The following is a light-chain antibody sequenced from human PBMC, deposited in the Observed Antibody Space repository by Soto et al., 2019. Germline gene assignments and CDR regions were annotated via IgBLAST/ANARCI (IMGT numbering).Light chain of an antibody. J-gene: IGKJ5*01. CDR1: QSISSW. Sequence: DIQMTQSPSTLSASVGDRVTITCRASQSISSWLAWYQQKPGKAPKLLISKASSFESGVPSRFSGSGSGTEFTLTLSSLQPDDFATYYCQQYDSYPITFGQGTRLEMK. CDR3: QQYDSYPIT. V-gene: IGKV1-5*03. CDR2: KAS.